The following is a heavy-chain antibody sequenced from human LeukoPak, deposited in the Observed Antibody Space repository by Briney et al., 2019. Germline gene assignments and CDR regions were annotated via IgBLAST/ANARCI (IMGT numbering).Heavy chain of an antibody. CDR1: GGSISSGGYY. V-gene: IGHV4-30-2*01. D-gene: IGHD1-7*01. CDR2: IYHSGST. Sequence: SETLSLTCTVSGGSISSGGYYWSWIRQPPGKGLEWIGYIYHSGSTYYNPSLKSRVTISVDRSKNQFSLKLSSVTAADTAVYYCAANWNYEFFDYWGQGTLVTVSS. J-gene: IGHJ4*02. CDR3: AANWNYEFFDY.